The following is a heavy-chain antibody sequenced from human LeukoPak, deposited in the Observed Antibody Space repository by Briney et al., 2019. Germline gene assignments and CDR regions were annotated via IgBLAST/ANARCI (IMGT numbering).Heavy chain of an antibody. J-gene: IGHJ5*02. CDR2: IIPILGIA. Sequence: SVKVSCKASGGTFSSYAISWVRQAPGQGLEWMGRIIPILGIANYAQKFQGRVTITADKSTSTAYMELSSLRSEDTAVYYCARTAGPHYDFWSGYQRFDPWGQGTLVTVSS. CDR3: ARTAGPHYDFWSGYQRFDP. V-gene: IGHV1-69*04. D-gene: IGHD3-3*01. CDR1: GGTFSSYA.